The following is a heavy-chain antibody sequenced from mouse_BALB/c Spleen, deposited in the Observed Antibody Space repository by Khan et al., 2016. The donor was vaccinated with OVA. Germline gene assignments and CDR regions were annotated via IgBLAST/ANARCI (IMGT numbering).Heavy chain of an antibody. CDR1: GYTFTRYW. CDR2: IFPGTGTT. D-gene: IGHD2-2*01. V-gene: IGHV1S132*01. J-gene: IGHJ3*01. Sequence: QVQLQQSGAELVKPGASVKLSCKTSGYTFTRYWIQWVKQRPGQGLGWIGQIFPGTGTTYYNENFKGKATLTVDTSSSTVYMQLSSLTSEDSAFYICARCYFGNDEFVYWGQGTLVTVSP. CDR3: ARCYFGNDEFVY.